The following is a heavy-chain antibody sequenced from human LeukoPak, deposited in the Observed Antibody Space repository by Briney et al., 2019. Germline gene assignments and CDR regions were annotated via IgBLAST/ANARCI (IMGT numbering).Heavy chain of an antibody. CDR3: ARDPLLWELPSDY. CDR1: GFTFSTFW. CDR2: INNDGSGT. Sequence: GGSLRLSCAASGFTFSTFWMHWVRQAPGKGLMWVSQINNDGSGTKYADSVKGRFTISRDNAKNTVYLQMNSLRAEDTAVYYCARDPLLWELPSDYWGQGTLVTVSS. D-gene: IGHD1-26*01. J-gene: IGHJ4*02. V-gene: IGHV3-74*03.